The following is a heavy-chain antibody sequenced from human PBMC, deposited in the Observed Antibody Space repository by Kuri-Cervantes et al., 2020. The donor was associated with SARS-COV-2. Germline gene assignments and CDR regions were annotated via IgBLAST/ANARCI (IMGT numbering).Heavy chain of an antibody. CDR2: IDWDDDK. CDR3: ARSGELYYYDSSGYFKGDAFDI. D-gene: IGHD3-22*01. Sequence: SGPTLVKPTQTLTLTCTFTGFSLSTSGMCVSWIRQPPGKALEWLARIDWDDDKFYSTSLKTRLTISKDTSKNQVVLTMTNMDPVDTATYYCARSGELYYYDSSGYFKGDAFDIWGQGTMVTVSS. V-gene: IGHV2-70*17. CDR1: GFSLSTSGMC. J-gene: IGHJ3*02.